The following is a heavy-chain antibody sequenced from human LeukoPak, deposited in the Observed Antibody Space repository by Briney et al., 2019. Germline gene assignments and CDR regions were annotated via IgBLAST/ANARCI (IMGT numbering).Heavy chain of an antibody. J-gene: IGHJ4*02. CDR2: IYYSGST. V-gene: IGHV4-59*08. D-gene: IGHD2-15*01. CDR3: ASYCSGGSCYSGAFDY. CDR1: GGSISSYY. Sequence: PSETLSLTCTVSGGSISSYYWSWIRQPPGKGLEWIGYIYYSGSTNYNPSLKSRVTISVDTSKNQFSLKLSSVTAADTAVYYCASYCSGGSCYSGAFDYWGQGTLVTVSS.